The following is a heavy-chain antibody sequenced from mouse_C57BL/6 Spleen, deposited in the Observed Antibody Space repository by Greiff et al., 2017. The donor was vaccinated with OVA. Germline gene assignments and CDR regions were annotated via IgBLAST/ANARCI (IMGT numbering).Heavy chain of an antibody. CDR3: ARDFGYDGDYAMDY. Sequence: DVQLVESEGGLVQPGSSMKLSCTASGFTFSDYYMAWVRQVPEKGLEWVANINYDGSSTYYLDSLKSRFIISRDNAKNILYLQMSSLKSEDTATYYCARDFGYDGDYAMDYWGQGTSVTVSS. J-gene: IGHJ4*01. V-gene: IGHV5-16*01. CDR1: GFTFSDYY. D-gene: IGHD2-2*01. CDR2: INYDGSST.